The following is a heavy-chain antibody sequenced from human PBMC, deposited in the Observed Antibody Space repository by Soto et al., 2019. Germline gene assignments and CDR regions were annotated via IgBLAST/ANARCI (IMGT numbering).Heavy chain of an antibody. CDR2: IDGSGATK. V-gene: IGHV3-48*03. CDR3: ARGFGRFNY. D-gene: IGHD3-10*01. CDR1: GFTFNAFE. Sequence: EVQLLESGGGLVQPGGSLRLSCGVSGFTFNAFEMNWVRQAPGKGLEWLAYIDGSGATKKYADSVRGRFTISRDNANNSLFLQMSSLSAADTAMYYCARGFGRFNYWGQGTLVSVSS. J-gene: IGHJ4*02.